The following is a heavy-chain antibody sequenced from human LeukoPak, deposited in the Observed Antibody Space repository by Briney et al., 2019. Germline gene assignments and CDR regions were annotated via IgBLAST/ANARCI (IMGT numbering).Heavy chain of an antibody. V-gene: IGHV3-33*08. CDR2: IRFDGDIK. CDR1: GYRFTSYG. J-gene: IGHJ6*02. Sequence: GGSLRLSCAASGYRFTSYGMHWVRQAPGEGLEWVAYIRFDGDIKYYGEAVKGRFTVSRNNAEEKVFLQMNNLRAEDTAVYFCARSVSFVEVWAQGTTVTVSS. D-gene: IGHD3-10*01. CDR3: ARSVSFVEV.